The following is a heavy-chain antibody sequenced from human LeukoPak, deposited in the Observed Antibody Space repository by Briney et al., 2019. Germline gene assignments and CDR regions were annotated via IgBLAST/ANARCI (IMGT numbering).Heavy chain of an antibody. V-gene: IGHV7-4-1*02. J-gene: IGHJ4*02. CDR1: GYTLTKLS. CDR2: INTNTGNP. D-gene: IGHD1-26*01. CDR3: ARGSSGSPLVDFDY. Sequence: ASVKVSRKISGYTLTKLSMHWVRQAPGKGLEWMGGINTNTGNPTYAQGFTGRCVFSLDTSVSTAYLQISSLKAEDTAVYYCARGSSGSPLVDFDYWGQGTLVTVSS.